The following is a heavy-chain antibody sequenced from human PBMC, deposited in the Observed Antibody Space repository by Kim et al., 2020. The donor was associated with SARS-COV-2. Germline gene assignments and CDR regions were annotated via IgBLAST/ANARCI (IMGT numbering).Heavy chain of an antibody. V-gene: IGHV3-48*02. CDR3: ARETGSARLWYFDL. CDR2: ITSSSNRI. Sequence: GGSLRLSCAASRFTFSRYDMNWVRQAPGKGLEWISFITSSSNRIHYADSVKGRFTISRDNAKNSLYLQMDSLRDEDTAVYYCARETGSARLWYFDLWGRG. D-gene: IGHD3-10*01. J-gene: IGHJ2*01. CDR1: RFTFSRYD.